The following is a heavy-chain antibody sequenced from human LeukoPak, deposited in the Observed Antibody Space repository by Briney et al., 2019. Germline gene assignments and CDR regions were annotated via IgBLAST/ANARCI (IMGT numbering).Heavy chain of an antibody. CDR2: IHYSGST. Sequence: SETLSLTCTVSGGSISSSNYYWGWIRQPPGKGLGWIGNIHYSGSTYYNPSLKSRVTIFVDTSKNQFSLKLSSVTAADTAIYYCARPYSYSSSWYFDYWGQGTLVTVSS. CDR3: ARPYSYSSSWYFDY. V-gene: IGHV4-39*01. CDR1: GGSISSSNYY. D-gene: IGHD6-13*01. J-gene: IGHJ4*02.